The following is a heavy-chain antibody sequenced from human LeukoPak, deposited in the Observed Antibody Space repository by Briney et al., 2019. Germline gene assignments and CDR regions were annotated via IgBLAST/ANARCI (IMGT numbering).Heavy chain of an antibody. J-gene: IGHJ4*02. CDR2: ISGSGDST. CDR3: AKPDSGDYPFDY. D-gene: IGHD4-17*01. V-gene: IGHV3-23*01. Sequence: PGGSLRLSCAASGFTFSSYATNWVRQAPGKGLEWVSGISGSGDSTYYADSAKGRFTISTDNSKNTLYLQMNSLRAEDTAVYYSAKPDSGDYPFDYWGQGTLVTVSS. CDR1: GFTFSSYA.